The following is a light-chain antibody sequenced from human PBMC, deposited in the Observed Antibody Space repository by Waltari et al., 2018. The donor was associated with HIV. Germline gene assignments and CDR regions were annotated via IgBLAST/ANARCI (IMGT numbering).Light chain of an antibody. CDR2: DVI. J-gene: IGLJ1*01. CDR3: SSYTSSSTFV. V-gene: IGLV2-14*03. Sequence: QSALTQPASVSGSPGQSITISCTGSSSDIGRSNHVSWYQQFPGKAPKLLITDVIRRPLGVSDRFSGSKSGNTASLTISGLQADDEADYYCSSYTSSSTFVFGTGTKVTVL. CDR1: SSDIGRSNH.